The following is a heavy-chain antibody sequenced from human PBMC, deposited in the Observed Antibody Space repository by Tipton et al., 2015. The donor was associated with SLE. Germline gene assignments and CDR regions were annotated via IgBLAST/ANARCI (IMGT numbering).Heavy chain of an antibody. CDR1: GFTFSSYW. D-gene: IGHD1-26*01. CDR2: IKQDGSEK. J-gene: IGHJ4*02. V-gene: IGHV3-7*01. CDR3: ARDLFSSGSYWGY. Sequence: SLRLSCAASGFTFSSYWMSWVRQAPGKGLEWVASIKQDGSEKYYVDSVKGRFTISRDNAKNSLYLQMNSLRAEDTAVYYCARDLFSSGSYWGYWGQGTLVTVSS.